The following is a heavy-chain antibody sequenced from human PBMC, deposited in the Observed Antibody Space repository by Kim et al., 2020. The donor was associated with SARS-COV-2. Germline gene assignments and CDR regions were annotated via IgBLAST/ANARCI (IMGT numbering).Heavy chain of an antibody. D-gene: IGHD1-26*01. CDR2: ISGSGENT. V-gene: IGHV3-23*01. CDR1: GVTFSNHA. Sequence: GGSLRLSCAASGVTFSNHAMNWVRQAPGKGLEWVSVISGSGENTYNADSVRGLFTISRDSYKNTLYLQMNSLRAEATALYYSAKDFTAFVGLFDYSG. J-gene: IGHJ5*01. CDR3: AKDFTAFVGLFDY.